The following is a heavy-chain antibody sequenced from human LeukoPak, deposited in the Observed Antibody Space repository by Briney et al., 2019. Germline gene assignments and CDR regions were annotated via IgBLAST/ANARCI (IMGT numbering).Heavy chain of an antibody. V-gene: IGHV4-34*01. Sequence: SETLSLTCAVYGGSFSGHYWSWIRQPPGKGLEWIGEINHSGSTNYNPSLKSRVTISVDTSKNQFSLKLSSVTAADTAVYYCARRRIPYYYGSGSPAGFDYWGQGTLVTVSS. D-gene: IGHD3-10*01. CDR2: INHSGST. J-gene: IGHJ4*02. CDR1: GGSFSGHY. CDR3: ARRRIPYYYGSGSPAGFDY.